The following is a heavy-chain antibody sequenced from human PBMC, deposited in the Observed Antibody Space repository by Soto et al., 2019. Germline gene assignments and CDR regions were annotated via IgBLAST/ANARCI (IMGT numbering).Heavy chain of an antibody. Sequence: QPGGSLRLSCAASGFTFSIYGMHWVRQAPGKGLEWVAVISYDGSNKYYADSVKGRFTISRDNSKNTLYLQMNSLRAEDTAVYYCAKGGVYYDSSGYYDPDPLDYWGQGTLVTVSS. CDR3: AKGGVYYDSSGYYDPDPLDY. J-gene: IGHJ4*02. CDR2: ISYDGSNK. CDR1: GFTFSIYG. V-gene: IGHV3-30*18. D-gene: IGHD3-22*01.